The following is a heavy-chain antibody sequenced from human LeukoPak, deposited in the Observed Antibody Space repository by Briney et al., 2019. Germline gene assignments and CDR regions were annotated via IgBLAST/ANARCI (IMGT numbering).Heavy chain of an antibody. D-gene: IGHD3-10*01. V-gene: IGHV3-23*01. Sequence: GGSLRLSCAASGFTFSSYAMSWVRQAPGKGLEWVSVISGSGGSTYYADSVKGGFTISRDNSKNTLYLQMNSLRAEDTAVYYCAKKGSGIYYSEFDYWGQGTLVTVSS. J-gene: IGHJ4*02. CDR2: ISGSGGST. CDR1: GFTFSSYA. CDR3: AKKGSGIYYSEFDY.